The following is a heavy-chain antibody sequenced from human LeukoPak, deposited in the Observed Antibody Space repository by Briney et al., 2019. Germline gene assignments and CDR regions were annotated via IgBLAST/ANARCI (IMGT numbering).Heavy chain of an antibody. V-gene: IGHV4-34*01. J-gene: IGHJ3*02. CDR3: ARPGVLRYFDWLFKAFDI. D-gene: IGHD3-9*01. CDR1: GGSFSGYY. CDR2: INHSGST. Sequence: SETLSLTCAVYGGSFSGYYWSWIRQPPGKGLEWIGEINHSGSTNYNPSLTSRVTISVDTSKNQFSLKLSSVTAADTAVYYCARPGVLRYFDWLFKAFDIWGQGTMVTVSS.